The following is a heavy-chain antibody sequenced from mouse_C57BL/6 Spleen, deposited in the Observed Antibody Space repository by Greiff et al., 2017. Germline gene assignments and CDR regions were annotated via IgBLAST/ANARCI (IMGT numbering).Heavy chain of an antibody. CDR1: GFTFSDYY. J-gene: IGHJ2*01. CDR2: INYDGSST. V-gene: IGHV5-16*01. CDR3: AKAQVLPYYFDY. Sequence: EVQLVESEGGLVQPGRSMKLSCTASGFTFSDYYMAWVRQVPEKGLEWVANINYDGSSTYYLDSLKSRFIISRDNAKNILYLQMSSLMSEDTATYYCAKAQVLPYYFDYWGQGTTLTVSS. D-gene: IGHD5-1*01.